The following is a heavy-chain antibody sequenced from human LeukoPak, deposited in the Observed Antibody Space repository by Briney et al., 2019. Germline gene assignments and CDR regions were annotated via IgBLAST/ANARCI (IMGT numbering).Heavy chain of an antibody. D-gene: IGHD1-26*01. CDR1: GFTFSSYA. V-gene: IGHV3-23*01. CDR3: AKYIVGNSDSY. CDR2: IAGSGATT. J-gene: IGHJ4*02. Sequence: GGSLKLSCVASGFTFSSYAMSWVRQAPGKGLEWVSTIAGSGATTYYADSVKGRFTISRDNSKNTLYLQMNSLRAEDTAVYYCAKYIVGNSDSYWGQGTLVTVSS.